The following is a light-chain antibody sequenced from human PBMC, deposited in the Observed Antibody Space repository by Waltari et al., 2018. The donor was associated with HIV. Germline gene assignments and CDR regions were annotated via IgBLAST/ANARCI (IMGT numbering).Light chain of an antibody. CDR1: RSN. CDR2: SDI. Sequence: QSALTQPPSVSGAPGQRVTISCTGNRSNLLVDSDINRPSGVPDRFSVSKSGTSASLVITGLQAEDEADYYCQSYDSSLRASVFGGGTKLTVL. CDR3: QSYDSSLRASV. J-gene: IGLJ2*01. V-gene: IGLV1-40*01.